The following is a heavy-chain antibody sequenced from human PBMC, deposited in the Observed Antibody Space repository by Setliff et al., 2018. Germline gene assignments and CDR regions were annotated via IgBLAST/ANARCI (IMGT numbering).Heavy chain of an antibody. CDR3: ARHFYPPDFFAH. V-gene: IGHV4-34*01. Sequence: SETLSLTCAVYGGSFSYYYWSWVRQSPGKGLEWIGTRYYTGTTFYNPSLESRVAVSLDASEKKFSLNLRSVTTADTAVYYCARHFYPPDFFAHWGQGLLVTVSS. D-gene: IGHD3-3*01. J-gene: IGHJ4*02. CDR1: GGSFSYYY. CDR2: RYYTGTT.